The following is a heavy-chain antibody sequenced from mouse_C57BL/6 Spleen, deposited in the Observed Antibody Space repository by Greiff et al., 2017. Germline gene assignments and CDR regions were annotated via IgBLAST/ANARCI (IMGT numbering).Heavy chain of an antibody. J-gene: IGHJ4*01. V-gene: IGHV1-55*01. D-gene: IGHD1-1*01. CDR1: GYTFTSYW. CDR3: ARLLRGLYYYAMDY. Sequence: VQLQQPGAELVKPGASVKMSCKASGYTFTSYWITWVKQRPGQGLEWIGDIYPGSGSTNYNETFKSKATLTVDTSSSTAYLQLSSLTSADSAVYYCARLLRGLYYYAMDYWGQGTSVTVSS. CDR2: IYPGSGST.